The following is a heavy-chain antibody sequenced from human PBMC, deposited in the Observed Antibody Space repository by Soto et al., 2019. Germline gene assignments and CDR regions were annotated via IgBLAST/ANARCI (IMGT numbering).Heavy chain of an antibody. CDR2: IYYSGST. CDR1: GGSISSYY. V-gene: IGHV4-59*01. CDR3: AREGSAAAGTGWFDP. D-gene: IGHD6-13*01. J-gene: IGHJ5*02. Sequence: QVQLQEWGAGLVKPSETLSLTCTVSGGSISSYYWSWIRQPPGKGLEWIGYIYYSGSTNYNPSLKSRVTISVDTSKNQFSLKLSSVTAADTAVYYCAREGSAAAGTGWFDPWGQGTLVTVSS.